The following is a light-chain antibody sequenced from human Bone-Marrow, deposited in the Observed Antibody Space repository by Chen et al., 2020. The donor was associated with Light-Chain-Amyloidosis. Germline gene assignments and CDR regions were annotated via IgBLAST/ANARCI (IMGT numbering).Light chain of an antibody. CDR1: DLPTKY. V-gene: IGLV3-25*03. J-gene: IGLJ2*01. CDR2: RDT. CDR3: QSADSSGTYEVI. Sequence: SSELPQPPSVSVSPGQTPRLTCSGDDLPTKYAYWYQQKPGQAPVLVIHRDTERPSGISERFSGASSGTTATLTISGVQAEDEADYHCQSADSSGTYEVIFGGGTKLTVL.